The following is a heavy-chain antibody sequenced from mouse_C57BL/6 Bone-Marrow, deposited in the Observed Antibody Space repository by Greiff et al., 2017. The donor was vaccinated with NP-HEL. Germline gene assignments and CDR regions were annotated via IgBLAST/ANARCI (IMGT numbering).Heavy chain of an antibody. Sequence: DVMLVESGPGLAKPSQTLSLTCSVTGYSITSDYWNWIRKFPGNKLEYMGYISYSGSTYYNPSLKSRISITRDTSKNQYYLQLNSVTTEDTATYYCASPPLVVATNFDVWGTGTTVTVSS. CDR2: ISYSGST. CDR3: ASPPLVVATNFDV. CDR1: GYSITSDY. J-gene: IGHJ1*03. V-gene: IGHV3-8*01. D-gene: IGHD1-1*01.